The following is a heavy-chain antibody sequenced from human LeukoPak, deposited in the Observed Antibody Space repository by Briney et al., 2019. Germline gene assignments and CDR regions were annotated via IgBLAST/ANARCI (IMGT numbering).Heavy chain of an antibody. CDR1: GGTFSSYA. J-gene: IGHJ4*02. Sequence: SVKVSCTASGGTFSSYAISWVRQAPGQGLEWMGGIIPIFGTANYAQKFQGRVTITADESTSTAYMELSSLRSEDTAVYYCARDSGRSPYYYDSSGYYFDYWGQGTLVTVSS. D-gene: IGHD3-22*01. CDR3: ARDSGRSPYYYDSSGYYFDY. CDR2: IIPIFGTA. V-gene: IGHV1-69*13.